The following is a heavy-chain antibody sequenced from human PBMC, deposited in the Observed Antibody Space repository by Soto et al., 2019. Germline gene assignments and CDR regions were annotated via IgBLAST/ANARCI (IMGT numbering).Heavy chain of an antibody. CDR2: IYYSGST. Sequence: QLQLQESGPGLVKPSETLSLTCTVSGGSISSSSYYWGWIRQPPGKGLEWIGSIYYSGSTYYNPSLKSRVTISVDTSKNQFSLKLSSVTAADTAVYYCAIYPYGSGSYFSWGQGTLVTVSS. CDR1: GGSISSSSYY. J-gene: IGHJ5*02. CDR3: AIYPYGSGSYFS. D-gene: IGHD3-10*01. V-gene: IGHV4-39*01.